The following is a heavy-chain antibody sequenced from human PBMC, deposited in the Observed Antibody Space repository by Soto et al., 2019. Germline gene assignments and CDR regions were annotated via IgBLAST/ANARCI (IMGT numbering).Heavy chain of an antibody. Sequence: WASVKVSCKVSGYTLAELSMHWVRQAPGKGLEWMGGFDPEDGETIYAQKFQGRVTMTEDTSTDTAYMELSSLRSEDTAVYYCAARYYDSSGYLRFDYWGQGTLVTVSS. J-gene: IGHJ4*02. CDR2: FDPEDGET. CDR1: GYTLAELS. D-gene: IGHD3-22*01. CDR3: AARYYDSSGYLRFDY. V-gene: IGHV1-24*01.